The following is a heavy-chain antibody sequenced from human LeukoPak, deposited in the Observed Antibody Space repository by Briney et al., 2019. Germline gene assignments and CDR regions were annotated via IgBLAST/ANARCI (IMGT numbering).Heavy chain of an antibody. CDR2: IYPGDSDT. D-gene: IGHD1-26*01. CDR1: GYSFTTYW. CDR3: ARHGLGGSGSYSRY. V-gene: IGHV5-51*01. Sequence: GESLKISCQCSGYSFTTYWIGWVRQMPGKGLEWLGIIYPGDSDTTYTPAFQGQVPISVHNSVTTPYLQWSSLKPSDTAVYYCARHGLGGSGSYSRYWGQGTLVTVSS. J-gene: IGHJ4*02.